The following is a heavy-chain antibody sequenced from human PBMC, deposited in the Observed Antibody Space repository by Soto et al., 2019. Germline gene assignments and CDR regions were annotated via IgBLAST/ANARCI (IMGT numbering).Heavy chain of an antibody. CDR1: GGSISSYY. CDR2: IYYSGST. D-gene: IGHD2-2*02. CDR3: ARDLAGCSSTSCYTVPHYYYGMDV. J-gene: IGHJ6*02. V-gene: IGHV4-59*01. Sequence: SETLSLTCTVSGGSISSYYWSWIRQPPGKGLEWIEYIYYSGSTNYNPSLKSRVTISVDTSKNQFSLKLSSVTAADTAVYYCARDLAGCSSTSCYTVPHYYYGMDVWGQGTTVTVSS.